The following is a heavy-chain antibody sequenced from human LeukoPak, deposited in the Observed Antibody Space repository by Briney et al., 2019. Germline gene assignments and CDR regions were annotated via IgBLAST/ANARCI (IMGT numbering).Heavy chain of an antibody. J-gene: IGHJ4*02. D-gene: IGHD3-22*01. CDR2: ISWNSVDK. Sequence: GGSLRLSCAASGFTFDDYAMHWVRQAPGKGLEWVSGISWNSVDKGYVDSVKGRFTISRDNAESSLFLQMNSLRAEDSALYYCAKGKHYYDSRGYSLDYWGQGTLVTVSS. CDR1: GFTFDDYA. CDR3: AKGKHYYDSRGYSLDY. V-gene: IGHV3-9*01.